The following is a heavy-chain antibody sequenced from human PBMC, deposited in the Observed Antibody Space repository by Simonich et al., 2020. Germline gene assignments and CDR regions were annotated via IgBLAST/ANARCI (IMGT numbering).Heavy chain of an antibody. D-gene: IGHD6-13*01. CDR3: ARDSYSSWYFDL. V-gene: IGHV1-2*02. Sequence: QVQLVQSGAEVKKPGASVKVSCKASGYTFTGYYMHWVRQAPGQGLEWRGWINPNRGGTNYAQKFQGRVTMTRDTSISTAYMELSRLRSDDTAVYYCARDSYSSWYFDLWGRGTLVTVSS. CDR1: GYTFTGYY. CDR2: INPNRGGT. J-gene: IGHJ2*01.